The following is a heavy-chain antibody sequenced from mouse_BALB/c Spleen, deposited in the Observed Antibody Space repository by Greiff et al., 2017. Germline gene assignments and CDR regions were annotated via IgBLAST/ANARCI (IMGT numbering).Heavy chain of an antibody. CDR3: ARSGIYYDYDADY. D-gene: IGHD2-4*01. Sequence: VESGGGLVQPGGSRKLSCAASGFTFSSFGMHWVRQAPEKGLEWVAYISSGSSTIYYADTVKGRFTISRDNPKNTLFLQMTSLRSEDTAMYYCARSGIYYDYDADYWGQGTTLTVSS. V-gene: IGHV5-17*02. CDR1: GFTFSSFG. J-gene: IGHJ2*01. CDR2: ISSGSSTI.